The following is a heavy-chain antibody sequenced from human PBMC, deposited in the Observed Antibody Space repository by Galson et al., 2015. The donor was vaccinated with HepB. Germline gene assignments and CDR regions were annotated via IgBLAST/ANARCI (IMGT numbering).Heavy chain of an antibody. J-gene: IGHJ5*02. CDR3: ARDIGRNTVIGWFDP. CDR2: IYYSGST. V-gene: IGHV4-31*03. CDR1: GGSISSGGYY. Sequence: TLSLTCTVSGGSISSGGYYWSWIRQHPGKGLEWIGYIYYSGSTYYNPSLKSRVTISVDTSKNQFSLKLSSVTAADMAVYYCARDIGRNTVIGWFDPWGQGTLVTVSS. D-gene: IGHD4-17*01.